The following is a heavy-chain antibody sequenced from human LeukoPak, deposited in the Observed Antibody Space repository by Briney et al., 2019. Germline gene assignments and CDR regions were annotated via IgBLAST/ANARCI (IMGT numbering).Heavy chain of an antibody. V-gene: IGHV3-9*01. CDR1: GFTFDDYG. Sequence: PGGSLRLSCEASGFTFDDYGMHWVRHAPGKGLEWVSTISWNSASVDYVDSVKGRFTISRDNAKKTLYLQMNSLRPEDTALYYCAKDYGYSSSWYDYWGQGTLVTVSS. D-gene: IGHD6-13*01. J-gene: IGHJ4*02. CDR2: ISWNSASV. CDR3: AKDYGYSSSWYDY.